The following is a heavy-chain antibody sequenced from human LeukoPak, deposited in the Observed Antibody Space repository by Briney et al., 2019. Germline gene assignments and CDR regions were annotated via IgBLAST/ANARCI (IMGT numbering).Heavy chain of an antibody. J-gene: IGHJ4*02. CDR1: GGSISSSNW. CDR2: IYHSGST. D-gene: IGHD3-10*01. V-gene: IGHV4-4*02. CDR3: ASVKYGSGNYFDY. Sequence: AETLSLTCAVSGGSISSSNWWSWVRQPPGKGLEWIGEIYHSGSTNYNPSLKSRVTISVDKSKNQFSLKLSSVTAADTAVYYCASVKYGSGNYFDYWGQGTPVTVSS.